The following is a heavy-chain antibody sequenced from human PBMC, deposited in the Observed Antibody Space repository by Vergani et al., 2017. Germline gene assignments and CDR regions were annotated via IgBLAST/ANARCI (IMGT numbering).Heavy chain of an antibody. Sequence: QVQLVQSGSEVRKPGASVKVSCQVSGYSLTELTIHWVRQAPGKGLEWMGGFDPEHGEVTFAHHIQGRVTMTEDRSTDTAYMELSSLRPEDTALYYCAIVTYYYDSSGYYLDYWGQGTLVTVPS. J-gene: IGHJ4*02. V-gene: IGHV1-24*01. CDR1: GYSLTELT. CDR2: FDPEHGEV. D-gene: IGHD3-22*01. CDR3: AIVTYYYDSSGYYLDY.